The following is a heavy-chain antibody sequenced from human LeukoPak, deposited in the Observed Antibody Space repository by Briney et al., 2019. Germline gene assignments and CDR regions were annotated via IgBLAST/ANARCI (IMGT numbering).Heavy chain of an antibody. V-gene: IGHV3-23*01. CDR2: ISGSGGST. J-gene: IGHJ4*02. D-gene: IGHD4-17*01. CDR3: AKDLRDGYGDYSFFDY. CDR1: GFTFSSYA. Sequence: GGSLRLSCAASGFTFSSYAMSWVRQAPGKGLEWVSAISGSGGSTYYADSVKGRFTISRDNSKNTLYLQMNSLRAEDTAVYYCAKDLRDGYGDYSFFDYWGQGTLVTVSS.